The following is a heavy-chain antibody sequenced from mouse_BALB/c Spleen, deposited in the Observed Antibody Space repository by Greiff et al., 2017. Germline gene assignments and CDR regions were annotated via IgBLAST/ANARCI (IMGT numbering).Heavy chain of an antibody. D-gene: IGHD1-1*01. CDR2: ISSGGST. V-gene: IGHV5-6-5*01. CDR1: GFTFSSYA. J-gene: IGHJ2*01. CDR3: ARDYYGSSLDY. Sequence: EVNVVESGGGLVKPGGSLKLSCAASGFTFSSYAMSWVRQTPEKRLEWVASISSGGSTYYPDSVKGRFTISRDNARNILYLQMSSLRSEDTAMYYCARDYYGSSLDYWGQGTTLTVSS.